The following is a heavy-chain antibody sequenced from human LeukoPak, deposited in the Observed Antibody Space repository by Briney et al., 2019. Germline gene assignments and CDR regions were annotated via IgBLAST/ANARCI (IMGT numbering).Heavy chain of an antibody. V-gene: IGHV3-23*01. CDR1: GFTFSSYA. CDR3: AITPGYSSSWYDHGMDV. CDR2: ISGSGGST. J-gene: IGHJ6*02. D-gene: IGHD6-13*01. Sequence: GGSLRLSCAASGFTFSSYAMSWVRQAPGKGLEWVSAISGSGGSTYYADSVRGRFTISRDNSKNTLYLQMNSLRAEDTAVYYCAITPGYSSSWYDHGMDVWGQGTTVTVSS.